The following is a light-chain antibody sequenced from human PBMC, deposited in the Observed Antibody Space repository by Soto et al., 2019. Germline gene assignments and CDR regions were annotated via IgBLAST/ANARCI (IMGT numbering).Light chain of an antibody. Sequence: QSALTQPPSVSAAPGQKVTISCSGSSSNIGNNYVSWYQQLPGTAPKLLIYDNNKRPSGIRDRFSGSKSGTSATLGITGLQTGDEADYYCGTWDSSLSVVVFGGGTKLTVL. J-gene: IGLJ2*01. CDR3: GTWDSSLSVVV. CDR1: SSNIGNNY. V-gene: IGLV1-51*01. CDR2: DNN.